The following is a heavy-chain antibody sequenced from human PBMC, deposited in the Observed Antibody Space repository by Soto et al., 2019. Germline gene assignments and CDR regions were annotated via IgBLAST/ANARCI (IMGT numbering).Heavy chain of an antibody. J-gene: IGHJ5*02. CDR3: AREEVAYYDSGSYNWFDP. CDR1: GGSISSGGYY. V-gene: IGHV4-31*03. Sequence: QVQLQESGPGLVKPSQTLSLTCTVSGGSISSGGYYWSWIRQYPGKGLEWIGYIYYSGSTYYNPSLKRRITISVDTSNNQCSLKLSFVTAADTAVYLCAREEVAYYDSGSYNWFDPWGQGILVTVSS. D-gene: IGHD3-10*01. CDR2: IYYSGST.